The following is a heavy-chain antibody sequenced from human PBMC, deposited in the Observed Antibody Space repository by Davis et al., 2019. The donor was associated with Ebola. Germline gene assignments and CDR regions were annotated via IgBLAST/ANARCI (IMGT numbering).Heavy chain of an antibody. Sequence: GESLKISCAASGFTFSSYAMHWVRQAPGKGLEWVAVISYDGSNKYYADSVKGRFTISRDNSKNTVYLQMNSLRPEDTAAYYCARGGYSSGFLGSWGQGTLVTVSS. CDR1: GFTFSSYA. J-gene: IGHJ5*02. D-gene: IGHD3-22*01. CDR2: ISYDGSNK. CDR3: ARGGYSSGFLGS. V-gene: IGHV3-30-3*01.